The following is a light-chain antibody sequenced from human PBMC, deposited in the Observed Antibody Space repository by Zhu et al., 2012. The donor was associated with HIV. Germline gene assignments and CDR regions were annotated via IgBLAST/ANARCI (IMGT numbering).Light chain of an antibody. J-gene: IGKJ1*01. CDR3: HQYNNWPPT. CDR1: QSVSSN. Sequence: ETVMTQSPATLSVSPGERVTLFCWASQSVSSNLAWYQQKPGQPPRLLISRASTRATAIPARFSGSGSGTEFTLTISSLQSEDFAVYYCHQYNNWPPTFGQGTKVELK. CDR2: RAS. V-gene: IGKV3-15*01.